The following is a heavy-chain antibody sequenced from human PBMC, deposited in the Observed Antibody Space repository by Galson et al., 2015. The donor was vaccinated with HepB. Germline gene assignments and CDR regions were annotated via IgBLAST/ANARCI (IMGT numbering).Heavy chain of an antibody. D-gene: IGHD3-10*02. CDR2: FDPEDGET. V-gene: IGHV1-24*01. Sequence: SVKVSCKVSGYTLTELSMHWVRQAPGKGLEWMGGFDPEDGETIYAQKFQGRVTMTEDTSTDTAYMELSSLRSEDTAAYYCATLSPLYDVFDYWGQGTLVTVSS. J-gene: IGHJ4*02. CDR3: ATLSPLYDVFDY. CDR1: GYTLTELS.